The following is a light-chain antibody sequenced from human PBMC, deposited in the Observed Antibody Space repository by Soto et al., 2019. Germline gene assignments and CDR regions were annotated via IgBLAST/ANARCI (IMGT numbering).Light chain of an antibody. CDR1: QSVRSRF. Sequence: EIVLTQSPGTLSLSPGERATLSCRASQSVRSRFLAWYQQKPGQAPRLLIYGASSRATGIPDRFSGSGSGTDFTLTISRLEPGDSAVYYCQQYGSSPGTFGQGTKVEIK. V-gene: IGKV3-20*01. J-gene: IGKJ1*01. CDR2: GAS. CDR3: QQYGSSPGT.